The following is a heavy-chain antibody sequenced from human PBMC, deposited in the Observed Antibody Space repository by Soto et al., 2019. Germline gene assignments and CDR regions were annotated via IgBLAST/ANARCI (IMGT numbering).Heavy chain of an antibody. CDR2: IYNGGST. CDR3: ETAPVGLDTISYFDY. J-gene: IGHJ4*02. V-gene: IGHV4-30-4*01. Sequence: SETLSLTGTVSGDSVSSVGFHWAWLRRPPGKGLEWIGYIYNGGSTYYRPSLESRMNMSLEANRNNYSLRLTSVTAADKDVYFCETAPVGLDTISYFDYWGQGKLVT. CDR1: GDSVSSVGFH. D-gene: IGHD1-1*01.